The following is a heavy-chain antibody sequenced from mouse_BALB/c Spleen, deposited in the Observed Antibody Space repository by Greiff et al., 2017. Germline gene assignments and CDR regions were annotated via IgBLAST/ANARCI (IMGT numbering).Heavy chain of an antibody. V-gene: IGHV1-7*01. D-gene: IGHD1-1*01. Sequence: QVQLQQSGAELAKPGASVKMSCKASGYTFTSYWMHWVKQRPGQGLEWIGYINPSTGYTEYNQKFKDKATLTADKSSSTAYMQLSSLTSEDSAVYYCARKGHLLGAMDYWGQGTSVTVSS. CDR2: INPSTGYT. J-gene: IGHJ4*01. CDR1: GYTFTSYW. CDR3: ARKGHLLGAMDY.